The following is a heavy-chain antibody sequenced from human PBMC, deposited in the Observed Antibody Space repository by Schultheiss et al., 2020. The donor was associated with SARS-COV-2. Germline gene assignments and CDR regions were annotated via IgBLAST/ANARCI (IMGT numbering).Heavy chain of an antibody. J-gene: IGHJ3*02. CDR2: IKSKIDGGTT. V-gene: IGHV3-15*01. CDR1: GFTFSSYA. D-gene: IGHD2-8*01. CDR3: TTAVDIVLMVYADDAFDI. Sequence: GESLKISCAASGFTFSSYAMSWVRQAPGKGLEWVGRIKSKIDGGTTDYAAPVKGRFTISRDDSKNTLYLQMNSLKTEDTAVYYCTTAVDIVLMVYADDAFDIWGQGTMVTVSS.